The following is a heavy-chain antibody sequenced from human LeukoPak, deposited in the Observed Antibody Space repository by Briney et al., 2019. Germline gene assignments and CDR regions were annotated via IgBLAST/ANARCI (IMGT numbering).Heavy chain of an antibody. CDR1: DGAIAGYS. CDR3: ARDLASSGWLGDYYYYYMDV. D-gene: IGHD6-19*01. V-gene: IGHV4-59*12. Sequence: SETLSLTCTVSDGAIAGYSWSWIRQPPGKGLEWIGYIYYSGDTNYNPSLQSRVTVSVDTSKNQFSLKLSSVTAADTAVYYCARDLASSGWLGDYYYYYMDVWGKGTTVTVSS. J-gene: IGHJ6*03. CDR2: IYYSGDT.